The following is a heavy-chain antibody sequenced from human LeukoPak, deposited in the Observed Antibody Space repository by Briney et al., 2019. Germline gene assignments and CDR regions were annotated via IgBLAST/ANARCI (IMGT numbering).Heavy chain of an antibody. D-gene: IGHD6-13*01. CDR3: ARESYSSSWFHLYYYYMDV. Sequence: GGSLRLSCAASGFTFDDYGMSWVRQAPGKGLEWVSGINWNGGSTGYADSVKGRFTISRDNAKNSLYLQMNSLRAGDTALYYCARESYSSSWFHLYYYYMDVWGKGTTVTVSS. CDR2: INWNGGST. CDR1: GFTFDDYG. V-gene: IGHV3-20*04. J-gene: IGHJ6*03.